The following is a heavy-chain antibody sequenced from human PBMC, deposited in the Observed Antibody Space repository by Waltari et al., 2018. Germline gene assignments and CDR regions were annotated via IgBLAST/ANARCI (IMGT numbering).Heavy chain of an antibody. Sequence: QVQLQQWGAGLLKPSETLSLTCAVYGGSFSGYYWSWIRQPPGKGLEWIGEINHSGSTNYNPSLKSRVTISVDTSKNQFSLKLSSVTAADTAVYYCAREGYYGDYFDYWGQGTLVTVSS. CDR2: INHSGST. CDR3: AREGYYGDYFDY. CDR1: GGSFSGYY. V-gene: IGHV4-34*01. D-gene: IGHD4-17*01. J-gene: IGHJ4*02.